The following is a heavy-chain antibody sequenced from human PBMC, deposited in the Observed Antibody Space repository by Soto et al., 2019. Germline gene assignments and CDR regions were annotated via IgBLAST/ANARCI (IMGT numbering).Heavy chain of an antibody. J-gene: IGHJ6*02. Sequence: QVQLVQSGAEVKKLGSSVKVSCKASGGRFSSNAITWVRQAPGQGLEWMGGIIPIFGTEIYAQKFQGRVTISAADTKRTAYMDLNSLRSDETAVYYCAGDSHPPARSGDVLRWDVWGQGTTVTVSS. V-gene: IGHV1-69*01. CDR3: AGDSHPPARSGDVLRWDV. D-gene: IGHD6-19*01. CDR1: GGRFSSNA. CDR2: IIPIFGTE.